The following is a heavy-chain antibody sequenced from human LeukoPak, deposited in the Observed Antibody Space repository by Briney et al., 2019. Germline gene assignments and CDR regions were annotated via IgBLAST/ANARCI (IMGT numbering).Heavy chain of an antibody. D-gene: IGHD3-3*01. V-gene: IGHV1-8*01. CDR1: GYTFTSYD. J-gene: IGHJ5*02. CDR2: MNPNGGNT. Sequence: ASVKVSCKASGYTFTSYDINWVRQATGQGLEWMGWMNPNGGNTGYAQKFQGRVTMTRNTSISTAYMELSSLRSEDTAVYYCARGLVDDFGPYNWFDPWGQGTLVTVSS. CDR3: ARGLVDDFGPYNWFDP.